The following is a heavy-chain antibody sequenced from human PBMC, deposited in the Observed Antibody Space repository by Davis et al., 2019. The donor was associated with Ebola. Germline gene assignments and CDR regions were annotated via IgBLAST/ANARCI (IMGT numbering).Heavy chain of an antibody. D-gene: IGHD3-22*01. Sequence: SETLSLTCTVPGFSISGGYYWGWIRQSPGKGLESIGSIPHSGYTSFNPSLSSRVSISIATSKNQFSLHLNSVTAADTAVYYCARDKAQSYDDTPAYHYYYNGVDVWGQGTTVTVSS. CDR1: GFSISGGYY. CDR3: ARDKAQSYDDTPAYHYYYNGVDV. J-gene: IGHJ6*02. CDR2: IPHSGYT. V-gene: IGHV4-38-2*02.